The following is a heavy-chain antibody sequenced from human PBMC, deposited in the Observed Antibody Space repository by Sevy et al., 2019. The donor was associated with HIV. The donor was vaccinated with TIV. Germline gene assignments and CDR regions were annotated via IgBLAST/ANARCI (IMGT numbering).Heavy chain of an antibody. CDR1: GFTFNSYE. CDR2: ISSSGTTI. CDR3: ARVDANYDKGFDP. V-gene: IGHV3-48*03. D-gene: IGHD3-22*01. J-gene: IGHJ5*02. Sequence: GGSLRLSCEASGFTFNSYEMNWVRQAPGKGLEWVSYISSSGTTIKYADSVKGRFTISRDNAKNSLYMQMNSLRAEDTAVYYCARVDANYDKGFDPWGQGTLVTVSS.